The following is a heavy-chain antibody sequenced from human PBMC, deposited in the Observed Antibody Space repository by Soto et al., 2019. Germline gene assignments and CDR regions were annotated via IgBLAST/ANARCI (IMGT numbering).Heavy chain of an antibody. CDR1: GSSISSSSYY. Sequence: QLQLQEARPGLEKPSETLSLTCTVSGSSISSSSYYWGWIRQPPGKGLEWIGSIYYSGSTYYNPSLKSRVTISVDTSKNQFSLKLSSVTAADTAVYYCARHGEYYYYYYKDVWGKGTKVTV. V-gene: IGHV4-39*01. CDR2: IYYSGST. CDR3: ARHGEYYYYYYKDV. D-gene: IGHD7-27*01. J-gene: IGHJ6*03.